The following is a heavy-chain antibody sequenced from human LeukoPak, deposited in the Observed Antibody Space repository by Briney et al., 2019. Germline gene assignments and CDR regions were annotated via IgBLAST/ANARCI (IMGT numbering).Heavy chain of an antibody. CDR2: IYSDNT. CDR1: GFTVSSNS. CDR3: ARDRLVGTSSFVDY. J-gene: IGHJ4*02. Sequence: GGSLRLSCTVSGFTVSSNSMSWVRQAPGKGLEWVSFIYSDNTHYSDSVKGRFTISRDNSKNTLYLQMNSLRAEDTAVYYCARDRLVGTSSFVDYWGQGTLVTVSS. D-gene: IGHD1-26*01. V-gene: IGHV3-53*01.